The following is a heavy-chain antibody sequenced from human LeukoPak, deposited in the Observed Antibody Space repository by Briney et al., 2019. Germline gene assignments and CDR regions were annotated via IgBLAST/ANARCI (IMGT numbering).Heavy chain of an antibody. V-gene: IGHV1-8*01. J-gene: IGHJ3*02. D-gene: IGHD2-2*02. Sequence: ASVKVSCKASGYTFTSYDINWVRQATGQGLEWRGWMNPNSGNTGYAHKFQGRVTMTRNTSISTAYMELSSLRSEDTAVYYCATTSDIVVVPAAILNDAFDTWGQGTMVTVSS. CDR3: ATTSDIVVVPAAILNDAFDT. CDR1: GYTFTSYD. CDR2: MNPNSGNT.